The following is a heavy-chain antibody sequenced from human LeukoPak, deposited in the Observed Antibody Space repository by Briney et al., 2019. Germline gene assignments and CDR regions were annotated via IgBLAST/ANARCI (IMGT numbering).Heavy chain of an antibody. Sequence: PSETLSLTCAVYGGSFSGYYWSWIRQPPGKGLEWIGEINHSGSTNYNPSLKSRVTISVDTSKNQSSLKLSSVTAADTAVYYCARLRGYYGSGSYSYWGQGTLVTVSS. CDR3: ARLRGYYGSGSYSY. J-gene: IGHJ4*02. D-gene: IGHD3-10*01. CDR2: INHSGST. CDR1: GGSFSGYY. V-gene: IGHV4-34*01.